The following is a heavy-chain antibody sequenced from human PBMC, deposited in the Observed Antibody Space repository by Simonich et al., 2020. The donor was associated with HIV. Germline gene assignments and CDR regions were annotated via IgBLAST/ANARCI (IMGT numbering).Heavy chain of an antibody. J-gene: IGHJ4*02. CDR2: IPYAGSNK. D-gene: IGHD3-16*01. CDR3: ASGGSISSVWADDY. Sequence: QVQLVESGGGVVQPGRSLRLFCAASGFTFSRYAMHWVRQAPGKGLEWVAVIPYAGSNKYYADSVKGRFTISRDNTKTTLYLQMNSLRAEDTAVYYCASGGSISSVWADDYWGQGTLVTVSS. V-gene: IGHV3-30*04. CDR1: GFTFSRYA.